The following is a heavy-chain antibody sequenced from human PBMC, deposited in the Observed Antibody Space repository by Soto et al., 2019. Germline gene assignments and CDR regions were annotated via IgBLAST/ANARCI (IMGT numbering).Heavy chain of an antibody. CDR3: AKDSGPYYGSGNFDY. CDR2: ISWNSGSI. V-gene: IGHV3-9*01. CDR1: GFTFDDYA. Sequence: GGSLRLSCAASGFTFDDYAMHWVRQAPGKGLEWVSGISWNSGSIGYADSVKGRFTISRDNAKNSLYLQMNSLRAEDTALYYCAKDSGPYYGSGNFDYWGQGTLVTVSS. D-gene: IGHD3-10*01. J-gene: IGHJ4*02.